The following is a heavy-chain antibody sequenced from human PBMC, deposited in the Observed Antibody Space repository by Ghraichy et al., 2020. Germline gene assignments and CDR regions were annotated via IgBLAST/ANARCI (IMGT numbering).Heavy chain of an antibody. V-gene: IGHV4-38-2*02. CDR1: GYSISGGYY. D-gene: IGHD2-8*01. J-gene: IGHJ4*02. CDR3: ATFSPMVYATPIFDY. CDR2: IRHSGDT. Sequence: SETLSLTCTVSGYSISGGYYWGWIRQPPGKGLEWIGSIRHSGDTFYSPSLKTRVIISVDTSKNQFSLNLSSVTAADTAVYYCATFSPMVYATPIFDYWGQGTLVTVSS.